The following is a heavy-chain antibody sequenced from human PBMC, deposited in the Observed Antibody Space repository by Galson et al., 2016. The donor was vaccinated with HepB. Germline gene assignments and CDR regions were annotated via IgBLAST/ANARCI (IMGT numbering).Heavy chain of an antibody. D-gene: IGHD2-15*01. CDR3: AILSVDVVVEINGMDV. CDR1: GFTFSKYW. J-gene: IGHJ6*02. Sequence: SLRLSCAASGFTFSKYWMHWVRQAPGKGRVWVSRINGDGSSTAYADSVKGRFTISRDNAKNTLYRQMNSLRAEAKAMYYCAILSVDVVVEINGMDVWGHGTTGTVSS. V-gene: IGHV3-74*01. CDR2: INGDGSST.